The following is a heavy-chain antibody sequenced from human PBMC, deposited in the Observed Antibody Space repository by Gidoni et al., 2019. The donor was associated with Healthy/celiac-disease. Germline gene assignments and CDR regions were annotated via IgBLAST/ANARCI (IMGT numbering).Heavy chain of an antibody. V-gene: IGHV3-7*01. CDR2: IKQDGSEK. Sequence: EVQLVESGGGLVQPGGSRRLSWAASGFPFSSYWMSWVRQAPGKGVEWVANIKQDGSEKYYVDSVKGRFTISRDNAKNSLYLQMNSLRAEDTAVYYCARESTAEKYSLGYWGQGTLVTVSS. J-gene: IGHJ4*02. CDR1: GFPFSSYW. CDR3: ARESTAEKYSLGY. D-gene: IGHD5-18*01.